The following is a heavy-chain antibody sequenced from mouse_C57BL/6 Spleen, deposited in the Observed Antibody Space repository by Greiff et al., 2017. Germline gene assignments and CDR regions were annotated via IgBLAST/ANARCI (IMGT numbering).Heavy chain of an antibody. CDR2: INYDGSST. CDR1: GFTFSDYY. V-gene: IGHV5-16*01. CDR3: ARDLNYFDY. Sequence: EVNVVDSEGGLVQPGSSMKLSCTASGFTFSDYYMAWVRQVPEKGLEWVANINYDGSSTYYLDSLKSRFIISRDNAKNILYLQMSSLKSEDTATYYCARDLNYFDYWGQGTTLTVSS. J-gene: IGHJ2*01.